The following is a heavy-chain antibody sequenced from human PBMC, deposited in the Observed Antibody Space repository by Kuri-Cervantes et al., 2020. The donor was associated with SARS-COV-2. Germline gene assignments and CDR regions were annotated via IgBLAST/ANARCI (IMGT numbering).Heavy chain of an antibody. CDR2: INDSGAT. V-gene: IGHV4-34*01. J-gene: IGHJ4*02. CDR1: GGSFSGYQ. CDR3: ARGVPGY. D-gene: IGHD6-6*01. Sequence: GSLRLSCAVYGGSFSGYQWSWIRQTPGMGLEWIGQINDSGATKYNPSLKSRVIVSMDKSKNQFSLKLSSVTAADPAVYYCARGVPGYWGQGSLVTVSS.